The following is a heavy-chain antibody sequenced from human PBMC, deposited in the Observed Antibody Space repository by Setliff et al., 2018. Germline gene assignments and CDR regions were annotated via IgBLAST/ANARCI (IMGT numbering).Heavy chain of an antibody. D-gene: IGHD1-7*01. CDR2: MYYSGST. Sequence: PSETLSLTCSVSGGSISSGSYYWGWIRQSPGKGLEWIGSMYYSGSTYYNPSLKGRVTLSVDTTKNQFSLKLTSMTAADTAVYFCARHLLVEGTYHFDDWGHGAPVTVS. CDR1: GGSISSGSYY. CDR3: ARHLLVEGTYHFDD. V-gene: IGHV4-39*01. J-gene: IGHJ4*01.